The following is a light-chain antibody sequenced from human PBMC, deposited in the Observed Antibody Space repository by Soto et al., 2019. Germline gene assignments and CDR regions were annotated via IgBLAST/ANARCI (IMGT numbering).Light chain of an antibody. Sequence: QSVLTQPPSASGTPGQRVTFSCSGSSXNIGTNAVSWYQQLPGAAPKLLIKSNDQRPSGVPDRFSGSKSGASASLAIRGLQSEDEADYYCAAWEDSLNGYVFGTGTKVTVL. V-gene: IGLV1-44*01. CDR1: SXNIGTNA. CDR2: SND. CDR3: AAWEDSLNGYV. J-gene: IGLJ1*01.